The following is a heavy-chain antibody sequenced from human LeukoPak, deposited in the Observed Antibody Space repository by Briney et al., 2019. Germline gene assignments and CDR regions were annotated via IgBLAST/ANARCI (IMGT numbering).Heavy chain of an antibody. J-gene: IGHJ4*02. D-gene: IGHD5-18*01. CDR2: IKQDGSEK. CDR1: GFTFSNYW. V-gene: IGHV3-7*01. CDR3: ARAVRSYGVWFDY. Sequence: PGGSLRLSCAASGFTFSNYWMSWVRQAPGKGLEWVANIKQDGSEKYYVDSVKGRFTISRVNAKNSLYLQMNSLRAEDTAVYHCARAVRSYGVWFDYWGQGTLVTVSS.